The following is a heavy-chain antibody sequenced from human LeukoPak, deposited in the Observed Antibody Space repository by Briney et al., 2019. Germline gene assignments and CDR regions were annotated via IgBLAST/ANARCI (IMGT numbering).Heavy chain of an antibody. CDR2: IIPIFGTA. CDR3: ASISPYCSGGSCQVGAFDI. D-gene: IGHD2-15*01. V-gene: IGHV1-69*05. CDR1: GGTFSSYA. Sequence: SVKVSCKASGGTFSSYAISWVRQAPGRGLEWMGGIIPIFGTANYAQKFQGRVTITTDESTSTAYMELSSLRSEDTAVYYCASISPYCSGGSCQVGAFDIWGQGTMVTVSS. J-gene: IGHJ3*02.